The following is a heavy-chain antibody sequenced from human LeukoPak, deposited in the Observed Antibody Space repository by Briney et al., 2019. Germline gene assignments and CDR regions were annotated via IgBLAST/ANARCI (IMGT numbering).Heavy chain of an antibody. CDR2: KSYDGSKK. D-gene: IGHD4-17*01. J-gene: IGHJ4*02. CDR3: ARTNPVYGDYDY. CDR1: GFTFSSHA. V-gene: IGHV3-30*14. Sequence: GRSLRLSCAASGFTFSSHAMNWVRQAPGKGLEWVAGKSYDGSKKGYADSVKGRFSISRDNSRNTLLLQLNSLRADDTAVYYCARTNPVYGDYDYWGQGTLVTVSS.